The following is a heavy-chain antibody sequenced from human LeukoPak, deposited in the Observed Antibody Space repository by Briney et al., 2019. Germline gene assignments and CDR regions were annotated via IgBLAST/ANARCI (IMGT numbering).Heavy chain of an antibody. CDR1: GFIFSSHW. CDR3: ARDSWGDDYKGGL. V-gene: IGHV3-7*01. CDR2: IKEDGSEK. D-gene: IGHD5-24*01. Sequence: PGGSLRLSCSASGFIFSSHWMAWVRQAPAKGLEWVANIKEDGSEKNYVESEKGRFTISRDNAKNSLYLQMNSLRHEDTAVYYCARDSWGDDYKGGLGGQGTLVTVSS. J-gene: IGHJ4*02.